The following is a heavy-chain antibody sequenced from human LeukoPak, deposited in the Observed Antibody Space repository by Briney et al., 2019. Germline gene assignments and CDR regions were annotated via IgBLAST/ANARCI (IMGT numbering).Heavy chain of an antibody. J-gene: IGHJ5*02. CDR2: ISGSGGST. D-gene: IGHD3-3*01. CDR1: GFTFSSYA. CDR3: AKDRVLRFLEWLRVEFDP. V-gene: IGHV3-23*01. Sequence: SGGSLRLSCAASGFTFSSYAMSWVRQAPGKGLEWVSAISGSGGSTYYADSVKRRFTISRDNSKNTLYLQMNSLRAEDTAVYYCAKDRVLRFLEWLRVEFDPWGQGTLVTVSS.